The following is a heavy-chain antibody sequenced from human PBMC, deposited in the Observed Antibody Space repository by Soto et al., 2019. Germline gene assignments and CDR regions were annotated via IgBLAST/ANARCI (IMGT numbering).Heavy chain of an antibody. J-gene: IGHJ3*02. CDR2: IYPGDSDT. V-gene: IGHV5-51*01. Sequence: GESLKISCKGSGYSFTNYWIGWVRQMPGKGLEWMGIIYPGDSDTRYSPSFEGQVTISADKSISTAYLQWSSLKASDTAMYYCARRAYCGGDCYAFDIWGQGTMVTV. CDR3: ARRAYCGGDCYAFDI. CDR1: GYSFTNYW. D-gene: IGHD2-21*02.